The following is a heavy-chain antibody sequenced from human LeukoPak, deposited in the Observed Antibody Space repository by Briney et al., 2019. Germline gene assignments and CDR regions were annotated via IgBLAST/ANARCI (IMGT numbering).Heavy chain of an antibody. J-gene: IGHJ4*02. CDR1: GFTFSSYE. Sequence: GGSLRLSCAASGFTFSSYEMNWVRQAPGKGLERVSYISSSGSTIYYADSVKGRFTISRDNAKNSLYLQMNSLRAEDTAVYYCAREVQLWSEYYFDYWGQGTLVTVSS. CDR3: AREVQLWSEYYFDY. D-gene: IGHD5-18*01. CDR2: ISSSGSTI. V-gene: IGHV3-48*03.